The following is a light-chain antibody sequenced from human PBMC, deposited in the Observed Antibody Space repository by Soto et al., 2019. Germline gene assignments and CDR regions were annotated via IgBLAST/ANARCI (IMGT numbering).Light chain of an antibody. CDR1: SGHSSNA. J-gene: IGLJ1*01. Sequence: QAVVTQSPSASASLGASVKLTCTLSSGHSSNAIAWHQQQPEKGPRYLMKVNSDGSHSKGYGIPDRFSGSSSGAERYLTVSSLQSEDEADYYCQTWGTGFHVFGTGTKVTVL. V-gene: IGLV4-69*02. CDR3: QTWGTGFHV. CDR2: VNSDGSH.